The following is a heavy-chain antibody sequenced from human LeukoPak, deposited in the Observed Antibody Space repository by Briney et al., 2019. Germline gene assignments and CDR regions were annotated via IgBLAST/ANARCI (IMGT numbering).Heavy chain of an antibody. CDR2: IAYDGRNK. CDR1: GFTFSNYA. CDR3: ATQPCDSGGCYLGH. J-gene: IGHJ4*02. Sequence: GGSLRLSCVASGFTFSNYAMHWVRQAPGKGLEWVAVIAYDGRNKFYADPLKGRFSISRDNSMNTLYLQMNTLRTEDTAVYYCATQPCDSGGCYLGHWGQGTVVTLSS. V-gene: IGHV3-30-3*01. D-gene: IGHD3-22*01.